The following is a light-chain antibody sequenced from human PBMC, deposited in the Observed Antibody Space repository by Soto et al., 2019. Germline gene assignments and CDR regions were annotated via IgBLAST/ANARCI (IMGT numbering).Light chain of an antibody. V-gene: IGLV2-14*01. CDR3: SSYSSSNTCV. CDR1: SSDVGGYKF. CDR2: EVS. Sequence: QSALTQPASVSGSRGQSITISCTGTSSDVGGYKFVSWYQHHPGKAPKVLIYEVSNRPSDISYRFSGSKSGNPASLTISGLQAEDEADYYCSSYSSSNTCVFVGGTKLTVL. J-gene: IGLJ2*01.